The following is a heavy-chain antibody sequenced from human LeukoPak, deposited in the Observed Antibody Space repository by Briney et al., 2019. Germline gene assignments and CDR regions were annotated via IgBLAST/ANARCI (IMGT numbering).Heavy chain of an antibody. CDR3: ARDRAMVVGSSWYYDY. CDR1: GFTFSSYG. V-gene: IGHV3-33*01. J-gene: IGHJ4*02. Sequence: GRSLRLSCAAPGFTFSSYGMHWVRQAPGKGLEWVSLIWYDGSNKYYADSVKGRFTISRDNSKNTLNLQMNSLRAEDTALYYCARDRAMVVGSSWYYDYWGQGTLVTVSS. CDR2: IWYDGSNK. D-gene: IGHD5-18*01.